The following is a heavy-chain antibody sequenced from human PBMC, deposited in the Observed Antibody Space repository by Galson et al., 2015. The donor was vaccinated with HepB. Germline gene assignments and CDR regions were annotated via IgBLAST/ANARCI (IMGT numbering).Heavy chain of an antibody. Sequence: SLRLSCAASGFNSSAYSMNWVRQAPGEGLQWVSYIGKTSRGIYYTDSVKGRFTISRDNAKNSVTLQMNSLRVEDTAVYYCVRWGSFDSWGQGTLVIVSS. CDR3: VRWGSFDS. D-gene: IGHD3-16*01. V-gene: IGHV3-48*01. CDR1: GFNSSAYS. J-gene: IGHJ4*02. CDR2: IGKTSRGI.